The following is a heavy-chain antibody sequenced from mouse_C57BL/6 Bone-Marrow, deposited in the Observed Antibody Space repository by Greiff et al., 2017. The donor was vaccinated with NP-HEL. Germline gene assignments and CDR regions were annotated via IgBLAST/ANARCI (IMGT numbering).Heavy chain of an antibody. CDR3: ARGIHIYYGSRGYFDY. Sequence: EVKLMESGGGLVKPGGSLKLSCAASGFTFSDYGMHWVRQAPEKGLEWVAYISSGSSTIYYADTVKGRFTISRDNAKNTLFLQMTSLRSEDTAMYYCARGIHIYYGSRGYFDYWGQGTTLTVSS. J-gene: IGHJ2*01. CDR1: GFTFSDYG. V-gene: IGHV5-17*01. CDR2: ISSGSSTI. D-gene: IGHD1-1*01.